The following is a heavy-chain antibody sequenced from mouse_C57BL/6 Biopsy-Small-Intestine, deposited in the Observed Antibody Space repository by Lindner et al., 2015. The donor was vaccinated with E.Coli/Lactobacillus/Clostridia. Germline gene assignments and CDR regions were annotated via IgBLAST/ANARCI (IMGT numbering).Heavy chain of an antibody. D-gene: IGHD2-4*01. V-gene: IGHV1-9*01. Sequence: VQLQESGAEVMKPGASVKLSCKATGYTFTGYWIEWVKQRPGHGLEWIGEILPGSGSPRYSEKFKGKATFTADTSSNTAYMQVSSLTTEDSAIYYCAREGDYDYDVVDYWGHGTTLTVSS. CDR1: GYTFTGYW. CDR2: ILPGSGSP. J-gene: IGHJ2*01. CDR3: AREGDYDYDVVDY.